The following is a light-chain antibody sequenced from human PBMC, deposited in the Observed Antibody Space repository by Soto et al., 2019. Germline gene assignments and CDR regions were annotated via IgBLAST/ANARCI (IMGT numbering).Light chain of an antibody. CDR3: QSYDSSSWV. V-gene: IGLV1-40*01. Sequence: QSVLTQPPSVSGAPGQRVTISCTGSSSNIGAGYDVHWYQQLPGTAPKLLIYGNSNRPSGVPDRFSGSKSGTSASLAITGLQAEDEADYYCQSYDSSSWVFGGGTKLTVI. J-gene: IGLJ3*02. CDR1: SSNIGAGYD. CDR2: GNS.